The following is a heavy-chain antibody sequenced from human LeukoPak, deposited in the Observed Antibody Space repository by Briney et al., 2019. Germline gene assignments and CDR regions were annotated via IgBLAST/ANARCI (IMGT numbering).Heavy chain of an antibody. D-gene: IGHD2-15*01. Sequence: GDSLKISCKGSGYSFTSYWIGWVRQMPGKGLEWMGIIYPADSDIRYSPSFQGQVTISADKSISTVYLQWSSLKASDTAMYYCARQEYCSGGSCYTWFDPWGQGTLVTVSS. J-gene: IGHJ5*02. CDR3: ARQEYCSGGSCYTWFDP. CDR2: IYPADSDI. CDR1: GYSFTSYW. V-gene: IGHV5-51*01.